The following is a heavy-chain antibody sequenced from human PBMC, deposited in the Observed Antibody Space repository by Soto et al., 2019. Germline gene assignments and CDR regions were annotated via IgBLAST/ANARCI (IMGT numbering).Heavy chain of an antibody. D-gene: IGHD4-4*01. CDR1: GGTFSSYA. CDR3: ARDRYYSNYLNAFDI. Sequence: QVQRVQSGAEVKKPGSSVKVSCKASGGTFSSYAISWVRQAPGQGLEWMGGIIPIFGTANYAQKFQGRVTITADESTSTAYMELSTLRSEDTAVYYCARDRYYSNYLNAFDIWGQGTMVTVSS. CDR2: IIPIFGTA. V-gene: IGHV1-69*01. J-gene: IGHJ3*02.